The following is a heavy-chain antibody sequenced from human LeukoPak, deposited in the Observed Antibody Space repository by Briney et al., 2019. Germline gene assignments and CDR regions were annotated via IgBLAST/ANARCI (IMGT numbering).Heavy chain of an antibody. Sequence: ASVKVSCKASVYTFTDYYIHWVRQAPGQGLEGMGWINPNSGGKKYARRFQGRVTMTRDASISTAYTELSSLRSADTAVYYCARVVDGYNYGAFDIWGQGTVVTVSS. CDR2: INPNSGGK. V-gene: IGHV1-2*02. CDR3: ARVVDGYNYGAFDI. J-gene: IGHJ3*02. CDR1: VYTFTDYY. D-gene: IGHD5-24*01.